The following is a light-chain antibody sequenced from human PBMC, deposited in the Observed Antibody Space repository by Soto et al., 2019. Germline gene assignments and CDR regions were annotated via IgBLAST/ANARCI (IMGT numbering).Light chain of an antibody. J-gene: IGKJ2*01. CDR3: QQYGSSLMYT. Sequence: EIVLTQSPGTLSLSPGERATLSCRASQSVSSSYLAWYQQKPGQAPRLLIYGASSRATGIPDRFSGSGSWWNVFIPIISLVPEDFSVYYCQQYGSSLMYTFGQGTKLEIK. V-gene: IGKV3-20*01. CDR1: QSVSSSY. CDR2: GAS.